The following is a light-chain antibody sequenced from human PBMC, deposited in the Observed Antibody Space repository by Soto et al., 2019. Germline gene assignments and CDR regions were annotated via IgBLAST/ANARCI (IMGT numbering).Light chain of an antibody. CDR3: QHYGPSPGFT. CDR1: QSVSNSY. J-gene: IGKJ3*01. CDR2: GAS. V-gene: IGKV3-20*01. Sequence: VLTQSPGTLSLSPGARATLSCRASQSVSNSYLAWYQQKPGQAPRLLIDGASNRATGVPERFSGRASGADSTLTISRLEPDDFAVYYCQHYGPSPGFTFGPGTKVVIK.